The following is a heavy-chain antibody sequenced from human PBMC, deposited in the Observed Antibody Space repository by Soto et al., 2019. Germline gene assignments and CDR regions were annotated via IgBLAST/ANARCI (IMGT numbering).Heavy chain of an antibody. D-gene: IGHD6-19*01. CDR3: ARDDSSGYSSGWDSYYYGMDV. Sequence: QVQLVQSGAEVKKPGSSVKVSCKASGGTFSSYAISWVRQAPGQGLEWMGGIIPIFGTANYAQKFQGRVTITADESTSTAYMGLSSLRSEDTTVYYCARDDSSGYSSGWDSYYYGMDVWGQGTTVTVSS. J-gene: IGHJ6*02. V-gene: IGHV1-69*12. CDR2: IIPIFGTA. CDR1: GGTFSSYA.